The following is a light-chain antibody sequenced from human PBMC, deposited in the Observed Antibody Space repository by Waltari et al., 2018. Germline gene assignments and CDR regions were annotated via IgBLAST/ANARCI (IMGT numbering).Light chain of an antibody. Sequence: YVLTPPPSVSVDPGKTARLTCGGDNRGSKRVNWYQQKPGQAPVLVMFYDSDRPSESPERFSGSNSGNTATLTISWVEAGDEADYHCQVWDDVTDSGVFGGGTKLTVL. CDR1: NRGSKR. CDR3: QVWDDVTDSGV. V-gene: IGLV3-21*04. CDR2: YDS. J-gene: IGLJ3*02.